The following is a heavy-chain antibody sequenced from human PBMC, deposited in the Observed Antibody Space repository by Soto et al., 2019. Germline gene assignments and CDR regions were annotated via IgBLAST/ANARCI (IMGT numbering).Heavy chain of an antibody. CDR2: INLRGGAT. J-gene: IGHJ6*01. CDR3: ATVRGYYDGSGYYYY. Sequence: ASVKVSCKASGFTFTDYYMHWVRQAPGQGLEWMGLINLRGGATTYAQKFQGRVTMTRDTSTDTAYMELSSLRSEDTAVYYCATVRGYYDGSGYYYY. D-gene: IGHD3-22*01. V-gene: IGHV1-46*01. CDR1: GFTFTDYY.